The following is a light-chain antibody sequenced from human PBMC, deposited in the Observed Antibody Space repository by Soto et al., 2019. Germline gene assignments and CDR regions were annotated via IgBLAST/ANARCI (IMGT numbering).Light chain of an antibody. V-gene: IGKV3-11*01. Sequence: EIVSTHSPATLSSFPGERVTLSFRASQYINTRLAWYQHRPGQAPRLLIYQTSIRAAGIPARFSASGSGTDFTLTISDVQPEDFALYYCHQRQSWPRTFGQGTKVDIK. CDR3: HQRQSWPRT. CDR1: QYINTR. J-gene: IGKJ1*01. CDR2: QTS.